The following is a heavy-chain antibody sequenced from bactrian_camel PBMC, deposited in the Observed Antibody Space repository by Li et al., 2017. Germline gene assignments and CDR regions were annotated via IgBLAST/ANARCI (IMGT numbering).Heavy chain of an antibody. V-gene: IGHV3S53*01. CDR2: ISSDGST. Sequence: QVQLVESGGGSVNAGGSLTLSCAASGSGYISGTACMGWFRQVTGKEREGVAQISSDGSTTYADSVKGRFTISKEDAKNTLYLHMASLEPEDTAMYYCAASTRGAWYPFLASEYSYWGQGTQVTVS. CDR1: GSGYISGTAC. D-gene: IGHD4*01. J-gene: IGHJ4*01. CDR3: AASTRGAWYPFLASEYSY.